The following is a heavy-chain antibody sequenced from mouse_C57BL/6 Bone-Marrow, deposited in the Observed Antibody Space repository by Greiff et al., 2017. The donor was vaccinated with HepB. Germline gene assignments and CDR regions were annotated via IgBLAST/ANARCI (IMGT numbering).Heavy chain of an antibody. CDR2: ISSGGSYT. Sequence: EVHLVESGGDLVKPGGSLKLSCAASGFTFSSYGMSWVRQTPDKRLEWVATISSGGSYTYYPDSVKGRFTISRDNAKNTLYLQMSSLKSEDTAMYYCARHYYSNLWVAYWGQGTLVTVAA. J-gene: IGHJ3*01. D-gene: IGHD2-5*01. CDR1: GFTFSSYG. CDR3: ARHYYSNLWVAY. V-gene: IGHV5-6*01.